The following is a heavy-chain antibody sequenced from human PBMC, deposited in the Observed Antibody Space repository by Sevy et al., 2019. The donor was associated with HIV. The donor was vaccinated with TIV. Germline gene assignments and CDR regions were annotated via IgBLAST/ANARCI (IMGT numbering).Heavy chain of an antibody. CDR2: IYYSGST. V-gene: IGHV4-59*01. Sequence: SETLSLTCTVSGGSISHYYWSWIRQPPGKGLEWIGYIYYSGSTNYSPSLKSRVTISIDTSKNQFSLKLSSVTAADTAVYYCARDIENFDIWGQGTMVTVSS. CDR1: GGSISHYY. J-gene: IGHJ3*02. CDR3: ARDIENFDI.